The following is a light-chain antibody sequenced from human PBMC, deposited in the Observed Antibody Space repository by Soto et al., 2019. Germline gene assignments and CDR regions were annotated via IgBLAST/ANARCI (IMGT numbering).Light chain of an antibody. CDR2: DAS. CDR1: QSVSSY. Sequence: EIVLTQSPATLSLSPGERATLSCRASQSVSSYLAWYQQKPGQAPWLLIYDASNRATGIPARFSGSGSGTDFTLTISSLEPEDFAVYYCQQRSNWHTFGPGTKVDIK. CDR3: QQRSNWHT. V-gene: IGKV3-11*01. J-gene: IGKJ3*01.